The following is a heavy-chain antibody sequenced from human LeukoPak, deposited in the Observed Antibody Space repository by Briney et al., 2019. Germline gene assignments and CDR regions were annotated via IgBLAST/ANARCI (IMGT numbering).Heavy chain of an antibody. CDR1: GGSFSGYY. Sequence: SETLSLTCAVYGGSFSGYYWSWIRQPPGKGLEWIGEINHSGSTNYNPSLKSRVTISVDTSKNQFSLKLSSVTAADTAVYYCARRVVVATTNFDYWGQGTLVTVSS. V-gene: IGHV4-34*01. CDR3: ARRVVVATTNFDY. D-gene: IGHD5-12*01. CDR2: INHSGST. J-gene: IGHJ4*02.